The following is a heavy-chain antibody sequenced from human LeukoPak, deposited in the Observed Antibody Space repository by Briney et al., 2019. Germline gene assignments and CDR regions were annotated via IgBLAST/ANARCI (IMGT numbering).Heavy chain of an antibody. Sequence: SETLSLTCAVYGGSFSGYYWSWIRQPPGKGLEWIGEIHHSGNTNFNPSLKSRATISVDKSKNQFSLKMSSVTAADTAVYFCARNGHYSADYWGRGILVTVSP. D-gene: IGHD4-17*01. CDR1: GGSFSGYY. CDR2: IHHSGNT. J-gene: IGHJ4*02. V-gene: IGHV4-34*01. CDR3: ARNGHYSADY.